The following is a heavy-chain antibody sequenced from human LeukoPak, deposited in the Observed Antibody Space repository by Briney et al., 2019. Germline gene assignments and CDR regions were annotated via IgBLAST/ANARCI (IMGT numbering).Heavy chain of an antibody. Sequence: ASVKVSCKASGGTFSSYAISWVRQAPGQGLEWMGGIIPIFGTANYAQKFQGRVTITADESTSTAYMELSSLRSEDTAVYYCAATSRAYCSGGSCYPNYYYGMDVWGQGTTVTVSS. CDR3: AATSRAYCSGGSCYPNYYYGMDV. D-gene: IGHD2-15*01. J-gene: IGHJ6*02. CDR2: IIPIFGTA. V-gene: IGHV1-69*01. CDR1: GGTFSSYA.